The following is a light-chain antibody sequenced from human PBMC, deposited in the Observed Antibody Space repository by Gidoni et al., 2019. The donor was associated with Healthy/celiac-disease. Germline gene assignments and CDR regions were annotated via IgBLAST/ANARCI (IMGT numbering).Light chain of an antibody. CDR2: EVS. Sequence: QSALTQPASVSGSPGQSITISCTRPSSDVGGYNYVSWYQHHPGKAPKLMIYEVSNRPSGVSNRFSGSKSGNTASLTISGLQAEDEADYYCSSYTSGSTLVFGGGTKLTVL. CDR1: SSDVGGYNY. J-gene: IGLJ3*02. V-gene: IGLV2-14*01. CDR3: SSYTSGSTLV.